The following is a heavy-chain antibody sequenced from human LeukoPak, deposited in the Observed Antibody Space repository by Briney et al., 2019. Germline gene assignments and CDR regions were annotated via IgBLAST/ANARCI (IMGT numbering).Heavy chain of an antibody. J-gene: IGHJ4*02. Sequence: SETLSLTCTVSGGSISSYYWSWIRQPPGKGLEWIGYIYYSGSTNYNPSLKSRVAISVDTSKNQFSLKLSSVTAADTAVYYCASYYYDSSGFGHWGQGTLVTVSS. CDR1: GGSISSYY. CDR2: IYYSGST. CDR3: ASYYYDSSGFGH. D-gene: IGHD3-22*01. V-gene: IGHV4-59*01.